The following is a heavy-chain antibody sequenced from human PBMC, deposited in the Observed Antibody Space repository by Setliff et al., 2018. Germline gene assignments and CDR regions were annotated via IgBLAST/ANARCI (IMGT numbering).Heavy chain of an antibody. Sequence: AGGSLRLSCAASGFTFNSYSINWARQAPGKGLEWVSSISSTGSYKPYADSVRGRFTISRDNAKNSVDLQMSSLRPEDTAIYYCARDRVMSRDAFDIWGQGTMVTVSS. CDR2: ISSTGSYK. V-gene: IGHV3-21*06. CDR1: GFTFNSYS. J-gene: IGHJ3*02. CDR3: ARDRVMSRDAFDI. D-gene: IGHD3-10*01.